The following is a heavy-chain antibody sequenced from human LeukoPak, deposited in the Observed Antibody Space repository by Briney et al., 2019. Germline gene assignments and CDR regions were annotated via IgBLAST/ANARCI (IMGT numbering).Heavy chain of an antibody. D-gene: IGHD5-12*01. Sequence: GGSLRLSCAASGFTFSSYAMSWVRQAPGKGLEWVSAISGSGGSTYYADSVKGRFTISRDNSKNTLYLQMISLRAEDTAVYYCATKYSAGWLFDYWGQGTLVTVSS. CDR1: GFTFSSYA. J-gene: IGHJ4*02. CDR2: ISGSGGST. CDR3: ATKYSAGWLFDY. V-gene: IGHV3-23*01.